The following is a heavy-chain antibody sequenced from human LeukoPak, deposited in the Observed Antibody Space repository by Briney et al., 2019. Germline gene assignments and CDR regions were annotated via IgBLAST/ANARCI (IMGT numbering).Heavy chain of an antibody. CDR3: ARAGYCSSTSCYGVWFDP. D-gene: IGHD2-2*01. Sequence: GTLSLTCPSSGYSISRGYYLGWVRQPPGEGPGGIGGIHHSGTTYYNPSLKSRVTISVDTSKNQFSLKLSSVTAADTAVYYCARAGYCSSTSCYGVWFDPWGQGTLVTVSS. CDR1: GYSISRGYY. J-gene: IGHJ5*02. V-gene: IGHV4-38-2*02. CDR2: IHHSGTT.